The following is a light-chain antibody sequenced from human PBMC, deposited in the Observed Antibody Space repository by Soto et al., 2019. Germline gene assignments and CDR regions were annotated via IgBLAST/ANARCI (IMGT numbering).Light chain of an antibody. CDR3: NSYTSSSTYV. Sequence: QSVLTQPASVSGSPGQSITISCTGTSSDVGGYNYVSWYQQHPGKAPKLVIYDVSNRPSGVSNRFSGSKSGNTASLTISGLQAEDEANYYRNSYTSSSTYVFGTGTKLTVL. CDR2: DVS. CDR1: SSDVGGYNY. J-gene: IGLJ1*01. V-gene: IGLV2-14*01.